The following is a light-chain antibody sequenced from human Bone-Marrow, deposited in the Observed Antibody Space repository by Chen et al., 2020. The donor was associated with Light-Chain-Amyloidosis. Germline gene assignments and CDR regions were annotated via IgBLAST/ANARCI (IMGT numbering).Light chain of an antibody. CDR1: DLPTKY. CDR3: QSAGSSGTEEVV. V-gene: IGLV3-25*03. CDR2: RDT. Sequence: SYELTQPPSVSVSPGQTARNTCSGDDLPTKYAYWYQQKPGQAPVLVLHRDTERPVGISERFSGAIAGTTATLTRSGVHAEDEADYHCQSAGSSGTEEVVFGGGTKLTVL. J-gene: IGLJ2*01.